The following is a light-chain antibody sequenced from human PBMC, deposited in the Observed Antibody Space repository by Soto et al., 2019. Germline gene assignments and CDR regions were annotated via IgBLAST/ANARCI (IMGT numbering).Light chain of an antibody. Sequence: EIVLTQSPATLSLSPGERATLSCRASQSVSSYLAWYQQKPGQAPRLLIYDASNRATGIPARFSGSGSGTAFSLTISILEHEDFATYYFQQRNNWPPVTFGGGTKVEIK. V-gene: IGKV3-11*01. CDR1: QSVSSY. J-gene: IGKJ4*01. CDR3: QQRNNWPPVT. CDR2: DAS.